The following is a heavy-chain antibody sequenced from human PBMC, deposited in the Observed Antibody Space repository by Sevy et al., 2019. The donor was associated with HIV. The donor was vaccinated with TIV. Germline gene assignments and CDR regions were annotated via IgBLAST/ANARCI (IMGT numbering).Heavy chain of an antibody. J-gene: IGHJ4*02. V-gene: IGHV4-59*01. Sequence: SETLSLTCTVSGGSISSYYWSWIRQPPGKGLEWIGYIYYRGSTNYNPSLKSLVTISVDTSKNQFSLKLSSVTAADTAVYYCARGQYYDSSVYYYGGYYFDYWGQGTLVTVSS. CDR1: GGSISSYY. CDR2: IYYRGST. D-gene: IGHD3-22*01. CDR3: ARGQYYDSSVYYYGGYYFDY.